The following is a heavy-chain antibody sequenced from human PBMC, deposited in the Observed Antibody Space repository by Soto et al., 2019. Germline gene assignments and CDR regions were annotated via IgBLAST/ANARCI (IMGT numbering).Heavy chain of an antibody. Sequence: SETLSLTCAVYGGSFSGYYWSWIRQPPGKGLEWIGEINHSGSTNYNPSLKSRVTISVDTSKNQFSLKLSSVTAADTAVYYCARGTFKPDIVVVPAAIPWFDPWGQGTLVTVSS. CDR2: INHSGST. J-gene: IGHJ5*02. V-gene: IGHV4-34*01. CDR3: ARGTFKPDIVVVPAAIPWFDP. CDR1: GGSFSGYY. D-gene: IGHD2-2*01.